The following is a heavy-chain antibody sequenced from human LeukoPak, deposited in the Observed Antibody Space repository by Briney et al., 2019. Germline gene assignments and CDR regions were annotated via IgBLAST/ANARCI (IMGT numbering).Heavy chain of an antibody. CDR3: ASDNYDSSGYYYAFDI. CDR1: GGTCSSYA. Sequence: SVKVSCKASGGTCSSYAISWVRQAPGQGLEWMGRIIPIFGTANYAQKFQGRVTITTDESTSTAYMELSSLRSEDTAVYYCASDNYDSSGYYYAFDIWGQGTMVTVSS. CDR2: IIPIFGTA. V-gene: IGHV1-69*05. J-gene: IGHJ3*02. D-gene: IGHD3-22*01.